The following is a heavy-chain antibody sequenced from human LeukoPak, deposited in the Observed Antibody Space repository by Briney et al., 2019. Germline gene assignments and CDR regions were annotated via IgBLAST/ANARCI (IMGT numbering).Heavy chain of an antibody. CDR2: INHSGST. D-gene: IGHD3/OR15-3a*01. CDR1: GGSFSGYY. V-gene: IGHV4-34*01. J-gene: IGHJ6*02. CDR3: ARGLDWLYGMDV. Sequence: SETLSLTCAVYGGSFSGYYWSWTRQPPGKGLEWIGEINHSGSTNYNPSLKSRVTISVDTSKNQFSLKLSSVTAADTAVYYCARGLDWLYGMDVWGQGTTVTVSS.